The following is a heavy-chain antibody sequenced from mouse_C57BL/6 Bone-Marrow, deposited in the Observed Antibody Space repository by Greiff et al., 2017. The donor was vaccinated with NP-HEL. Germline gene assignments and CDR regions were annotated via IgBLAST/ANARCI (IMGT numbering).Heavy chain of an antibody. J-gene: IGHJ4*01. CDR1: GYTFTSYW. CDR3: ARLEGNYAMDY. V-gene: IGHV1-55*01. Sequence: QVQLQQPGAELVKPGASVKMSCKASGYTFTSYWITWVKQRPGQGLEWIGDIYPGSGSTNYNEKFKSKATLTVDTASSTVYMQLSNLTSEDSAVYYCARLEGNYAMDYWGQGTSVTSSS. CDR2: IYPGSGST.